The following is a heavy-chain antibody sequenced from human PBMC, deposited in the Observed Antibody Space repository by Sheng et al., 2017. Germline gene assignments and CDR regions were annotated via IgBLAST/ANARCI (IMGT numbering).Heavy chain of an antibody. CDR2: IYTSGST. J-gene: IGHJ4*02. D-gene: IGHD2-2*03. CDR1: GGSISSGSYY. V-gene: IGHV4-61*02. Sequence: QVQLQESGPGLVKPSQTLSLTCTVSGGSISSGSYYWSWIRQPAGKGLEWIGRIYTSGSTNYNPSLKSRVTISVDTSKNQFSLKLSSVTAADTAVYYCARDLGYCSSTSCREGPFDYWGQGTLVTV. CDR3: ARDLGYCSSTSCREGPFDY.